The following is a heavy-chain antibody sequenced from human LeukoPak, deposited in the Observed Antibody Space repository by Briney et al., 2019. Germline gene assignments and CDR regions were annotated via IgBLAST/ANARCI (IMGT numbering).Heavy chain of an antibody. D-gene: IGHD3-3*01. V-gene: IGHV3-21*04. J-gene: IGHJ4*02. Sequence: GGSLRLSCAASGFTFSSYSMNWVRQAPGKGLEWVSSISSSSSYIYYADSVKGRFTISRGNAKNSLYLQMNSLRAEDTAVYYCAKDGESYDFWRGYLFDYWGQGALVTVSS. CDR1: GFTFSSYS. CDR2: ISSSSSYI. CDR3: AKDGESYDFWRGYLFDY.